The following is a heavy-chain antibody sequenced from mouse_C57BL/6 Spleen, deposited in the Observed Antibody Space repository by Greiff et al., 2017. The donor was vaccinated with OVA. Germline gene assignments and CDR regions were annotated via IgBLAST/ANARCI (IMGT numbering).Heavy chain of an antibody. Sequence: EVQLVESGAELVRPGASVKLSCTASGFNIKDDYMHWVKQRPEQGLEWIGWIDPENGDTAYASKFQGKATITADTSSNTAYLQLSSLTSEDTAVYYCTPSFFYDYDVDYAMDYWGQGTSVTVSS. CDR1: GFNIKDDY. J-gene: IGHJ4*01. CDR3: TPSFFYDYDVDYAMDY. D-gene: IGHD2-4*01. CDR2: IDPENGDT. V-gene: IGHV14-4*01.